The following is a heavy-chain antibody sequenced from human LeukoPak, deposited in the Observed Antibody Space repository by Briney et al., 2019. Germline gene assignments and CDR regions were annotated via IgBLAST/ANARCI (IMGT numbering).Heavy chain of an antibody. CDR3: ARGYCSGGTCYLVENWFDP. J-gene: IGHJ5*02. CDR2: INPNSGDT. CDR1: GYTFTVYY. D-gene: IGHD2-15*01. V-gene: IGHV1-2*06. Sequence: APVKVSCKASGYTFTVYYMYWVRQAPGQGLEWMGRINPNSGDTDYAQNFQGRVTMTRDTSISTAYMELTNLRSDDTAVYYCARGYCSGGTCYLVENWFDPWGQGTLVTVSS.